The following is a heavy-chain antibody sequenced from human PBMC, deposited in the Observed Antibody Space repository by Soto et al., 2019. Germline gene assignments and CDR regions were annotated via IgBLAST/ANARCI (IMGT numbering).Heavy chain of an antibody. CDR3: ARYSTYDTKFFDY. V-gene: IGHV4-59*11. CDR2: IYYTGTT. D-gene: IGHD3-22*01. CDR1: GGSINDHY. J-gene: IGHJ4*02. Sequence: SETLSLTCTVSGGSINDHYWSYIRQSPGKGLEWIGWIYYTGTTSYNPSLRSRLTISVDTSKNQVSLSLNSVTAADTAVYYCARYSTYDTKFFDYWGQGALVTVSS.